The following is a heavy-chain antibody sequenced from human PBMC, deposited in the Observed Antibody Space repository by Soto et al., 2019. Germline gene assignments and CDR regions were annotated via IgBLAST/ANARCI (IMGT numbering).Heavy chain of an antibody. D-gene: IGHD3-22*01. Sequence: GGSLRLSCAASGFTFSSYAMSWVRQAPGKGLEWVSAISGSGGSTYYADSVKGRFTISRDNSKNTLYLQMNSLRAEDTAVYYCAKSPSSGYYYNWFDPWGQGTLVTVSS. J-gene: IGHJ5*02. CDR3: AKSPSSGYYYNWFDP. V-gene: IGHV3-23*01. CDR1: GFTFSSYA. CDR2: ISGSGGST.